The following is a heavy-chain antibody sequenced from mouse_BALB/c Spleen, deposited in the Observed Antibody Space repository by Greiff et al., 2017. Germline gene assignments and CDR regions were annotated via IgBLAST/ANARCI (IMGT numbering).Heavy chain of an antibody. CDR2: IDPSDSET. J-gene: IGHJ3*01. Sequence: QVQLQQPGAELVRPGASVKLSCKASGYTFTSYWMNWVKQRPGQGLEWIGMIDPSDSETHYNQMFKDKATLTVDTSSNTAYLQLSSLTSEDTAVYYCNACYYDPAWFADWGQGTLVTVSA. V-gene: IGHV1-61*01. D-gene: IGHD2-4*01. CDR1: GYTFTSYW. CDR3: NACYYDPAWFAD.